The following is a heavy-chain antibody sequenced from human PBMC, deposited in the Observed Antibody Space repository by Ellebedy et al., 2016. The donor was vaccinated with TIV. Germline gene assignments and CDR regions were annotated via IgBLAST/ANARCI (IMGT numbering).Heavy chain of an antibody. Sequence: ASVKVSXXASGYTFTSYGISWVRQATGQGLEWMGWMNPNSGNTGYAQKFQGRVTMTRNTSISTAYMELSSLRSEDTAVYYCARAYYSYNWFNPWGQGTLVTVSS. J-gene: IGHJ5*02. CDR2: MNPNSGNT. D-gene: IGHD3-10*01. V-gene: IGHV1-8*02. CDR1: GYTFTSYG. CDR3: ARAYYSYNWFNP.